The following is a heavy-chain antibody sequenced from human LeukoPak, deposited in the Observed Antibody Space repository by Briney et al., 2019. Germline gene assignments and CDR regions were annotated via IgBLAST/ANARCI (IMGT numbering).Heavy chain of an antibody. Sequence: PGGSLRLSCAASGFTFSSHSMNWVRQAPGKGLEWVSSISSSSSYIYYADSVKGRFTISRDNAKNSLYLQMNSLSAEDTAVYYRARTKSSRLAGDAFDIWGQGTMVTISS. CDR2: ISSSSSYI. V-gene: IGHV3-21*01. J-gene: IGHJ3*02. CDR1: GFTFSSHS. D-gene: IGHD2-15*01. CDR3: ARTKSSRLAGDAFDI.